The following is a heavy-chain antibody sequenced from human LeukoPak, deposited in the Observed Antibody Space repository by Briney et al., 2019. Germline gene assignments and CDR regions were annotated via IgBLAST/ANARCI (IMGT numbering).Heavy chain of an antibody. V-gene: IGHV3-9*01. J-gene: IGHJ4*02. Sequence: GGSLRLSCVASGFPFADSAMHWVRHSRKGLEWISEISRDSGSFTYADSVRGRFTISRGNAKNSLYLQMDSLRVEDTAVYYCAKDLAGSNWFGELSSPDYWGQGTLVTVSS. CDR1: GFPFADSA. D-gene: IGHD3-10*01. CDR3: AKDLAGSNWFGELSSPDY. CDR2: ISRDSGSF.